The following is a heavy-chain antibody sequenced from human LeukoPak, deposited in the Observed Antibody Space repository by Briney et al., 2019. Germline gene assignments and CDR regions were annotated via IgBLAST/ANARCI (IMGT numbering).Heavy chain of an antibody. D-gene: IGHD3-10*01. CDR1: GFNVSTNY. CDR2: INSDGSTT. CDR3: ERGGFDTIGFDY. V-gene: IGHV3-74*01. Sequence: PGGSLRLSCAASGFNVSTNYMSWVRQAPGKGLVWVSRINSDGSTTTYADSVRGRFTISRDNAKHTLYLQMNSLRAEDTAVYYCERGGFDTIGFDYWGQGTLVTVSS. J-gene: IGHJ4*02.